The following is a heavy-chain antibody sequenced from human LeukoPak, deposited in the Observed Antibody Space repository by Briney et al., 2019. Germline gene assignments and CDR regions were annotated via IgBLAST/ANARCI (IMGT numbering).Heavy chain of an antibody. D-gene: IGHD1-1*01. Sequence: SETVSLTCTVSGGSIISYYWSWIRQPPGKGLEWIGYIYYSGSTNYNPPLKSRVTISVDPSKNQFSLKLSPVTAADTAVYYCARGRTGTRPLAYWGQGSLVTVSS. V-gene: IGHV4-59*01. CDR2: IYYSGST. J-gene: IGHJ4*02. CDR3: ARGRTGTRPLAY. CDR1: GGSIISYY.